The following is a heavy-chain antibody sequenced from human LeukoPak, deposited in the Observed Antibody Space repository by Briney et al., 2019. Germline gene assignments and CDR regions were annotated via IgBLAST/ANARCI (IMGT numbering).Heavy chain of an antibody. CDR1: GYMLIDYH. CDR3: AGRGEKFFSD. CDR2: IDPKVDNT. V-gene: IGHV1-46*01. D-gene: IGHD3-16*01. J-gene: IGHJ4*02. Sequence: ASVNVSCKSFGYMLIDYHMHWLRQAAGQGLEWMGKIDPKVDNTNYAQKFQDRVIMTRDTSTNTVFLELSNLRSEDTAVYYCAGRGEKFFSDWGQGTLVTVSS.